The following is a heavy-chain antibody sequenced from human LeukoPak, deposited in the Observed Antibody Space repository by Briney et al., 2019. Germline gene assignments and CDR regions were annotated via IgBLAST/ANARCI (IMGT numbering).Heavy chain of an antibody. Sequence: ASVKVSCKASGYTFTGYYMHWVRQAPGQGLEWMGWINLNSGGTNYAQKFQDRVTMTRDTSISTAYMELSRLRFDDTAVYYCAKSPDILTGENFDYWGQGTLVTVSS. D-gene: IGHD3-9*01. CDR1: GYTFTGYY. V-gene: IGHV1-2*02. CDR3: AKSPDILTGENFDY. CDR2: INLNSGGT. J-gene: IGHJ4*02.